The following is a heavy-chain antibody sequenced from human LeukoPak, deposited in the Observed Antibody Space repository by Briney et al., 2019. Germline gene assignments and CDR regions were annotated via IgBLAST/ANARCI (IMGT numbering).Heavy chain of an antibody. V-gene: IGHV3-23*01. D-gene: IGHD3-3*01. CDR3: AKAFFAPYFDY. Sequence: GGSLRLSCAAPGFTFSSNAMSWVRQAPGKGLEWVSAISGSGGSTYYADSVKGRFTISRDNSKNTLYLQMNSLRAEDTAVYYCAKAFFAPYFDYWGQGTLVTVSS. CDR1: GFTFSSNA. CDR2: ISGSGGST. J-gene: IGHJ4*02.